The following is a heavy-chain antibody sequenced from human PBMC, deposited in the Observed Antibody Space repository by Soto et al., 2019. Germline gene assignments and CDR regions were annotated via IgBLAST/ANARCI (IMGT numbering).Heavy chain of an antibody. CDR3: ARKDKSGYFNWFDP. Sequence: LGESLKIYCKASGYTFTGHWIAWVRQMPGKGLEWMGIIFPSDSDTRYSPSFQGQVTISADRSTSTVFLQWSSLKASDTAVYFCARKDKSGYFNWFDPWGQGTLVTVSS. CDR2: IFPSDSDT. CDR1: GYTFTGHW. J-gene: IGHJ5*02. D-gene: IGHD3-22*01. V-gene: IGHV5-51*01.